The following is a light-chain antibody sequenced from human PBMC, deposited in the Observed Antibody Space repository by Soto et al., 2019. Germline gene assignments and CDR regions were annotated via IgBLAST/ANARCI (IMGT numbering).Light chain of an antibody. CDR3: QQYDNLVT. J-gene: IGKJ4*01. Sequence: TTLALDSLAVRRGGKESRSWRASQSVSSYLAWYQQKPGKAPNLLIYDTSNLETGVPSRFSGSGSGTEFTFTMSCLQSDGIATYYCQQYDNLVTFGGGTKVDIK. V-gene: IGKV1-33*01. CDR1: QSVSSY. CDR2: DTS.